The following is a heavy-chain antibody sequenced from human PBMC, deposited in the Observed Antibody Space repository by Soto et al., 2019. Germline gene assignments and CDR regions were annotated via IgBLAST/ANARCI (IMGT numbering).Heavy chain of an antibody. CDR1: GFTFEDYA. Sequence: EMHLVESGGGLVQPGRSLTISCAASGFTFEDYAMHWVRQAPGKGLEWVSGISWNSGKIIYADSVKGRFAISRDNAKNSLYLQMNSLSPGDTALYYCAKMVKWDSSGYYQGGFPCWGEGTLVTVSS. J-gene: IGHJ4*02. CDR2: ISWNSGKI. CDR3: AKMVKWDSSGYYQGGFPC. V-gene: IGHV3-9*01. D-gene: IGHD3-22*01.